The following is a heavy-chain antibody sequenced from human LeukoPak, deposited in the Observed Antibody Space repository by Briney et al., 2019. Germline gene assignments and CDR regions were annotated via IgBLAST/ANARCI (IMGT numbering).Heavy chain of an antibody. V-gene: IGHV4-34*01. CDR2: INHSGST. J-gene: IGHJ4*02. CDR3: AAKNWSYFCLDY. CDR1: GGSFSGYY. D-gene: IGHD1-7*01. Sequence: PSETLSLTCAVYGGSFSGYYWSWIRQPPGKGLEWIGEINHSGSTNYNPSLKSRVTISVDTSKNQFSLKLSSVTAADTAVYYCAAKNWSYFCLDYWGQGTLVTVSS.